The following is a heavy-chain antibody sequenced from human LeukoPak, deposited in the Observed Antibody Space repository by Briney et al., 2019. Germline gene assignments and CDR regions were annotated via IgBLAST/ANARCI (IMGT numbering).Heavy chain of an antibody. Sequence: GGSLRLSCAASGFTFSSYGVHWVRQAPGKGLEWVAVISYDGSNNKYYADSVKGRFTISRDNSKNTLYLQMNSLRAEDTAVYYCARVSISSGWSRPLDSWGQGTLVTVSS. CDR2: ISYDGSNNK. V-gene: IGHV3-30*03. J-gene: IGHJ4*02. D-gene: IGHD6-19*01. CDR3: ARVSISSGWSRPLDS. CDR1: GFTFSSYG.